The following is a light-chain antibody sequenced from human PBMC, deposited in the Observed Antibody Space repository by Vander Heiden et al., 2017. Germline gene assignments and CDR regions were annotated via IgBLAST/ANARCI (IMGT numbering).Light chain of an antibody. V-gene: IGKV1-5*03. CDR2: KAS. Sequence: DIQMTQSPSTLSASVGDRVTITCRASQSISNWLAWYQQKPGKAPKLLIYKASSLQSGVPSRFSGSGSGTEFTLTIGSLQADDFATYYCQHENNSTWTFGQGTKVEIK. CDR1: QSISNW. CDR3: QHENNSTWT. J-gene: IGKJ1*01.